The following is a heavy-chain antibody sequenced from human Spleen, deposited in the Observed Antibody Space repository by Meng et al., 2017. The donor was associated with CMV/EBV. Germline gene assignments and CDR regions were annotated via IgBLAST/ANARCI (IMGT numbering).Heavy chain of an antibody. CDR3: ARGRKKRSNGYNWFDP. CDR2: IAHGGGT. J-gene: IGHJ5*02. V-gene: IGHV4-34*01. Sequence: YGRSFNIYSWSWVRQSPGKGLEWLGEIAHGGGTNYSPSLKSRVTMSVDTSKNQFSLKLRSMTAADTALYYCARGRKKRSNGYNWFDPWGQGTLVTVSS. D-gene: IGHD2-8*01. CDR1: GRSFNIYS.